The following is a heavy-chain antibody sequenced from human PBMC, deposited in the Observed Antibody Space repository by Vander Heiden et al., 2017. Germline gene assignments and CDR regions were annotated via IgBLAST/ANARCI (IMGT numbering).Heavy chain of an antibody. J-gene: IGHJ5*02. V-gene: IGHV3-23*01. D-gene: IGHD3-22*01. Sequence: EVQLLESGGGLVQPGGSLTLSCTASGFTFSSYAMSWVRQAPGKGLGWVSAISGSGGSTYYAHSVEGRVSISRDNSKNTLYLRSNSLSAEDTAVYYCAKDSRLGDSSGYYYWFDPWGHGTLVTVCS. CDR3: AKDSRLGDSSGYYYWFDP. CDR2: ISGSGGST. CDR1: GFTFSSYA.